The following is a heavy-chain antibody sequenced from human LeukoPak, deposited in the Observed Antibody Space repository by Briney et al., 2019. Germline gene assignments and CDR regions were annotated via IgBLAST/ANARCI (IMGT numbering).Heavy chain of an antibody. CDR3: AKSVRRAGSGSYRFDY. CDR1: GFTFSSYA. Sequence: GGSLRLSCAASGFTFSSYAMSWVRQASGKGLEWVSAISGSGGSTYYADSVKGRFTISRDNSKNTLYLQMNSLRAEDTAVYYCAKSVRRAGSGSYRFDYWGQGTLVTVSS. D-gene: IGHD3-10*01. CDR2: ISGSGGST. J-gene: IGHJ4*02. V-gene: IGHV3-23*01.